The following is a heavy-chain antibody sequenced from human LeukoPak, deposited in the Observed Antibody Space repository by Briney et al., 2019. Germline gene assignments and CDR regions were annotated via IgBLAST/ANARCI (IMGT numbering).Heavy chain of an antibody. CDR3: ARGGIQLWFDY. CDR1: GYTFTDYY. CDR2: INPNTGGA. D-gene: IGHD5-18*01. V-gene: IGHV1-2*02. J-gene: IGHJ4*02. Sequence: ASVKVSCKTSGYTFTDYYMHWVRQAPGQGLEWMGWINPNTGGANYAQKFQGRVTMTRDTSISTAYMELRSLRSDDTAVYYCARGGIQLWFDYWGQGTLVTVSS.